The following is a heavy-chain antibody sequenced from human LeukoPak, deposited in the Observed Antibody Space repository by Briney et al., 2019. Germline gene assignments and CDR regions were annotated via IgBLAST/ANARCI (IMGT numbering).Heavy chain of an antibody. CDR2: ISGSGGST. CDR3: AKGYSSRLGY. J-gene: IGHJ4*02. V-gene: IGHV3-23*01. Sequence: GGSLRLSCAAPGFTFSSYGMSWVRQAPGKGLEWVSAISGSGGSTYYADSVKGRFTIPRDNSKNPLYLQMNSLRAEDKAVYYCAKGYSSRLGYWGQGTLVTVSS. D-gene: IGHD6-13*01. CDR1: GFTFSSYG.